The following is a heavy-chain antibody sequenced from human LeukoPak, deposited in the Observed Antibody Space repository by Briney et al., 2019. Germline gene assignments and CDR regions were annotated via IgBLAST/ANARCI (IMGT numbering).Heavy chain of an antibody. V-gene: IGHV3-21*01. D-gene: IGHD3-22*01. CDR1: GFSLWRHY. CDR3: VRLRRNSDSSGYFYYYDN. Sequence: GGSLRLSCAASGFSLWRHYMNWVRQAPGKGLEWVASVNTVSSYIYYADSVRGRFTISRDNAKNSVLLQMNSLRAEDMAMYYCVRLRRNSDSSGYFYYYDNWGQGTLVTVSS. CDR2: VNTVSSYI. J-gene: IGHJ4*02.